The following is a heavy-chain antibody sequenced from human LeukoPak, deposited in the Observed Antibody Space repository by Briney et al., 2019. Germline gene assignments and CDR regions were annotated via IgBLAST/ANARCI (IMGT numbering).Heavy chain of an antibody. D-gene: IGHD3-10*01. CDR2: ISSSSSTI. CDR3: ARDHQLLWFGESLRGAFDI. V-gene: IGHV3-48*04. J-gene: IGHJ3*02. CDR1: GFTFSSYS. Sequence: PGGSLRLSCAASGFTFSSYSMNWVRQAPGKGLEWVSYISSSSSTIYYADSVKGRFTISRDNAKNSLYLQMNSLRAEDTAVYYCARDHQLLWFGESLRGAFDIWGQGTMVTVSS.